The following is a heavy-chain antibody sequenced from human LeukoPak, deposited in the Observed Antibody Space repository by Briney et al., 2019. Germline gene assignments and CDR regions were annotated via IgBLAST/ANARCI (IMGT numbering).Heavy chain of an antibody. D-gene: IGHD5-24*01. V-gene: IGHV1-8*02. CDR2: MNPNSGNT. CDR1: GGTFSSYA. Sequence: ASVKVSCKASGGTFSSYAISWVRQATGQGLEWMGWMNPNSGNTGYAQKFQGRVTMTRNTSISTAYMELSSLRSEDTAVYYCARQSGDGYNSFDYWGQGTLVTVSS. CDR3: ARQSGDGYNSFDY. J-gene: IGHJ4*02.